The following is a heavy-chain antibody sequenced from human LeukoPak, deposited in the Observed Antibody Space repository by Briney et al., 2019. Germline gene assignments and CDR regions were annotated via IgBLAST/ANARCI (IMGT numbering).Heavy chain of an antibody. J-gene: IGHJ4*02. D-gene: IGHD3-22*01. CDR3: AREERVYDSSGYYYFDY. Sequence: PGGPLRLSCAASGFTFSSYWMSWVRQAPGKGLEWVANIKQDGSEKYYVDSVKGRFTISRDNAKNSLYLQMNSLRAEDTAVYYCAREERVYDSSGYYYFDYWGQGTLVTVSS. V-gene: IGHV3-7*01. CDR1: GFTFSSYW. CDR2: IKQDGSEK.